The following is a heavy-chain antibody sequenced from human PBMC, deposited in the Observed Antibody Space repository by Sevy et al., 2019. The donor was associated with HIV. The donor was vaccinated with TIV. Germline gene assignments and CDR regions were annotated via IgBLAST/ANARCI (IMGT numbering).Heavy chain of an antibody. V-gene: IGHV1-24*01. D-gene: IGHD3-22*01. CDR3: ATTKDYYENSGCPFDY. CDR2: FDPEDGET. J-gene: IGHJ4*02. CDR1: GYTLTQLS. Sequence: ASVKVSCKVFGYTLTQLSMYWVRQAPGKGLEWMGSFDPEDGETLYAQKLQGRVTLTEDTSADTAYMELNNLRSEDTAVYYCATTKDYYENSGCPFDYWGQGTLVTVSS.